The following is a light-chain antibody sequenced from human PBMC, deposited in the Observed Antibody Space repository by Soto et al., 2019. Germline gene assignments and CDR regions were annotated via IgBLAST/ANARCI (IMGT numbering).Light chain of an antibody. J-gene: IGKJ2*01. CDR1: QSVSRY. Sequence: EIVLTQSPATLSLSPGERATLSCRASQSVSRYVVWYQQKLGQAPSLLIYDTFHRATGIPARFSGSGSGTDFALTISSLEPEDFAVYYCQQRDNWPPGFIFGQGTKLEIK. CDR3: QQRDNWPPGFI. V-gene: IGKV3-11*01. CDR2: DTF.